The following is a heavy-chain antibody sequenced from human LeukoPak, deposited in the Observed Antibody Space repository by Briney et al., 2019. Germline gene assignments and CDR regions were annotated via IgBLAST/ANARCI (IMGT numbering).Heavy chain of an antibody. J-gene: IGHJ4*02. Sequence: GGSLRLSCSASGFTFSSYAMHWVRQAPGKGLEYVSAISSNGGSTYYADSVKGRFTISRDNSKNTLYLQMNSLRAEDTAVYYCARASSGINFDYWGQGTLVTVSS. V-gene: IGHV3-64*04. D-gene: IGHD1-14*01. CDR1: GFTFSSYA. CDR3: ARASSGINFDY. CDR2: ISSNGGST.